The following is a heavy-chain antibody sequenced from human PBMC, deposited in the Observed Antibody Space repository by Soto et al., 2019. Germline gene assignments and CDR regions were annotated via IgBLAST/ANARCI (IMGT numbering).Heavy chain of an antibody. Sequence: GGSLRLSCAASGFTFSSYGMHWVRQAPGKGLEWVAVIWYDGTNKYYVDSVKGRFTISKDNSKNTLYLQMNSLRAEDTAIYYCARDIGDQTSRWTDAFDIWGKGTRVTVS. V-gene: IGHV3-33*01. CDR1: GFTFSSYG. D-gene: IGHD6-13*01. CDR2: IWYDGTNK. CDR3: ARDIGDQTSRWTDAFDI. J-gene: IGHJ3*02.